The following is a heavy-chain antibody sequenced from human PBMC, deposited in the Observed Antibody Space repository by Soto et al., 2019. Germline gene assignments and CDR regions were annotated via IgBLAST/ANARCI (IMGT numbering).Heavy chain of an antibody. D-gene: IGHD6-19*01. CDR1: GFTFSSYE. J-gene: IGHJ4*02. V-gene: IGHV3-48*03. Sequence: GGSLRLSCAASGFTFSSYEMNWVRQAPGRGLEWVSYISSSGSTIYYADSVKGRFTISRDNAKNSLYLQMNSLRAEDTAVYYCARQWLVREYFDYWGQGTLVTVSS. CDR3: ARQWLVREYFDY. CDR2: ISSSGSTI.